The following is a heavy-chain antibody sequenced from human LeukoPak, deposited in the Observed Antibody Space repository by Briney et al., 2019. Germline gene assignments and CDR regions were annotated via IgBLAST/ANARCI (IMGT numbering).Heavy chain of an antibody. CDR3: ASPSYSAWP. CDR2: ISSRSSTI. J-gene: IGHJ5*02. Sequence: GGSLRLSCAASGFAFGGYSMNWVRQAPGKGLEWISYISSRSSTIYYADSVKGRFTVSRDNVNNSLHLEMNSLRPDGTAVYFCASPSYSAWPWGQGTLVSVSS. D-gene: IGHD2-21*01. CDR1: GFAFGGYS. V-gene: IGHV3-48*04.